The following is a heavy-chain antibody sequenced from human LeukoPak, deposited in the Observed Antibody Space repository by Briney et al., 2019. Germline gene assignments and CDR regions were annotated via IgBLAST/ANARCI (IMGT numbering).Heavy chain of an antibody. D-gene: IGHD2-2*02. Sequence: SETLSLTCTVSGGSLSSSSYYWGWLRQPPGKGLEGIGSIYYSGSTYYNPSLKSRVTISVDTSKNQFSLKLSSVTAADTAVYYCASSSSYQPLLYKYFDYWGQGTLVTVSS. J-gene: IGHJ4*02. CDR3: ASSSSYQPLLYKYFDY. CDR1: GGSLSSSSYY. V-gene: IGHV4-39*07. CDR2: IYYSGST.